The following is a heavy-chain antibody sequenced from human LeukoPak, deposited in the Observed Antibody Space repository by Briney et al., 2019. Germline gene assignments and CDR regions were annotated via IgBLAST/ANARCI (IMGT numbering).Heavy chain of an antibody. CDR2: INPSGGST. CDR1: GYTFTSYY. D-gene: IGHD6-19*01. CDR3: ARVWAVAEPSDV. J-gene: IGHJ6*02. V-gene: IGHV1-46*01. Sequence: ASVKVSCKASGYTFTSYYMHWVRQAPGQGLEWMGIINPSGGSTSYAQEFQGRVTMTRDTSTSTVYMELSSLRSEDTAVYYCARVWAVAEPSDVWGQGTTVTVSS.